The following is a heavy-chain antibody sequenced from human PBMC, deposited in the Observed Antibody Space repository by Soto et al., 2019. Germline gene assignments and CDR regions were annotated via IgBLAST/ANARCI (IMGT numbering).Heavy chain of an antibody. CDR3: ARSSGDDYGDYGAYYYYYMDV. CDR1: GFTVSSNY. CDR2: IYSGGST. V-gene: IGHV3-53*04. D-gene: IGHD4-17*01. Sequence: EVQLVESGGGLVQPGGSLRLSCAASGFTVSSNYMSWVRQAPGKGLEWVSVIYSGGSTYYADSVKGRFTISRHNSKNTLYLQMNILRAEDTAVYYCARSSGDDYGDYGAYYYYYMDVWGKGTTVTVSS. J-gene: IGHJ6*03.